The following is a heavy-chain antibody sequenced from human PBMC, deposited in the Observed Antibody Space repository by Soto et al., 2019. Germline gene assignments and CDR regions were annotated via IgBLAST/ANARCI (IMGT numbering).Heavy chain of an antibody. CDR2: ISGSGGSA. J-gene: IGHJ4*02. CDR1: GFTFSTYA. CDR3: AKARFMTTMTTLPYYYFDH. V-gene: IGHV3-23*01. Sequence: EVQLLESGGGLVQPGGSLRLSCAASGFTFSTYAMSWVRQAPGKGLDRVSEISGSGGSADYADSVKGRFTISRDNSKNTLFLQMNSLRAEDTAVYYCAKARFMTTMTTLPYYYFDHWGQGSLVTVSS. D-gene: IGHD4-17*01.